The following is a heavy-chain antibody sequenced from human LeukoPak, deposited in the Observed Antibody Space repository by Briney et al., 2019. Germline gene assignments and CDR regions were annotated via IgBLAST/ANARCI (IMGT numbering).Heavy chain of an antibody. CDR2: ISSSGSTI. CDR1: GFTFSDYY. V-gene: IGHV3-11*01. Sequence: GRSLRLSCAASGFTFSDYYMSWIRKAPGKGLEWVSYISSSGSTIYYADSVKGRFTIPRDNAKNSLYLQMNSLRAEDTAVYYCARDRITIFGVVTYYYYYYMDVWGRGTTVTASS. D-gene: IGHD3-3*01. CDR3: ARDRITIFGVVTYYYYYYMDV. J-gene: IGHJ6*03.